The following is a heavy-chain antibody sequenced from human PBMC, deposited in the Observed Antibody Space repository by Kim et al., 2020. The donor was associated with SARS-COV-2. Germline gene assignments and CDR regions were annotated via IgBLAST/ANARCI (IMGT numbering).Heavy chain of an antibody. CDR2: IRSKANSYAT. CDR3: TTRGPVAGPL. Sequence: GGSLRLSCAASGFTFSGSAMHWVRQASGKGLEWVGRIRSKANSYATAYAASVKGRFTISRDDSKNTAYLQMNSLKTEDTAVYYCTTRGPVAGPLWGQGTLVTVSS. J-gene: IGHJ4*02. D-gene: IGHD6-19*01. V-gene: IGHV3-73*01. CDR1: GFTFSGSA.